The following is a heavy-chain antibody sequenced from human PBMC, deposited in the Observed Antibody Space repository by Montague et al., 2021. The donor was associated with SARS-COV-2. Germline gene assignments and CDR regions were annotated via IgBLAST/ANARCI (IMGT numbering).Heavy chain of an antibody. CDR1: GGSIGSSSYY. D-gene: IGHD3-9*01. CDR3: ARHDDILTTYYYYYGMDV. J-gene: IGHJ6*02. Sequence: SETLSLTCTVSGGSIGSSSYYWGWIRQPPGKGLEWIGSIYYSGSTYYNPSLKSRVTISVDTSKNQFSLKLSSVTAADTAVYYCARHDDILTTYYYYYGMDVWGQGTTVTVSS. CDR2: IYYSGST. V-gene: IGHV4-39*01.